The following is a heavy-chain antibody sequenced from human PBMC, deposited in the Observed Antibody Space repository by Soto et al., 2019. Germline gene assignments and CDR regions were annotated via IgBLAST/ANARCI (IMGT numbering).Heavy chain of an antibody. J-gene: IGHJ4*02. CDR2: INGVGTYT. Sequence: GGSLRLSCAASGFTFSNYLIHLVRQAPGKGPMWVSRINGVGTYTNYADSVRGRFSISRDNSENTVYLQMNSLRAEDTAMYYCVSDFRSSAFWGQGTPVTVSS. D-gene: IGHD3-3*01. V-gene: IGHV3-74*01. CDR1: GFTFSNYL. CDR3: VSDFRSSAF.